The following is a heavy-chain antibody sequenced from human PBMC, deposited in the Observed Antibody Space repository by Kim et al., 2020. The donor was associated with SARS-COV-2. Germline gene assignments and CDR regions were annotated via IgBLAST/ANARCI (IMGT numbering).Heavy chain of an antibody. J-gene: IGHJ3*02. V-gene: IGHV4-39*01. Sequence: SETLSLTCSVSGDSISGSYYYWCWIRQPPGKGLEWVGSIHHTGSTYYNPSLGGRVTISVDTSKNQFSLSLDYVTAADAAIYHCSFFERIRGNGGFHIWG. CDR2: IHHTGST. CDR1: GDSISGSYYY. CDR3: SFFERIRGNGGFHI. D-gene: IGHD2-8*01.